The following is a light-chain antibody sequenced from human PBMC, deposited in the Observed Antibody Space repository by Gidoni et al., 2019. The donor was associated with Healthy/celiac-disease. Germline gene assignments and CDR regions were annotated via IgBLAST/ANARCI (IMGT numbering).Light chain of an antibody. CDR3: QQYGSSPET. CDR2: GAS. Sequence: EIVLTQSPCTLSLSPGARATLSCRARQSVSSSYLAWYQQKPGQAPRLLIYGASSRATGIPDRFSGSGSGTDFTLTISRLEPEDFAVYYCQQYGSSPETFGQGTKVEIK. J-gene: IGKJ1*01. CDR1: QSVSSSY. V-gene: IGKV3-20*01.